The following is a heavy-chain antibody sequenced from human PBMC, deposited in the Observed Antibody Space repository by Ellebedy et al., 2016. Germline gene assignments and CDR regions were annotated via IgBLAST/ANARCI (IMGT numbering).Heavy chain of an antibody. D-gene: IGHD2-15*01. J-gene: IGHJ4*02. CDR1: GFIFSNYD. Sequence: GGSLRLSCAASGFIFSNYDMSWVRQAPGKGLEWVATIRHGGDSSYYSASVKGRFDISRDNSKNTLFLQMNGLRAEDTAVYYCVPLGYCSGGTCPSEYYWGQGTLVTVSS. CDR3: VPLGYCSGGTCPSEYY. CDR2: IRHGGDSS. V-gene: IGHV3-23*01.